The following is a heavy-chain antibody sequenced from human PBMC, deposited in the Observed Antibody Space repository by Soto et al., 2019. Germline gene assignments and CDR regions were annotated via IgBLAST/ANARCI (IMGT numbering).Heavy chain of an antibody. CDR1: GFTFSSYA. Sequence: GGSLRLSCAASGFTFSSYAMSWVRQAPGKGLEWVSAISGSGGSTYYADSVRGRFTISRDNSKNTLYLQMNSLRAEDTAVYYCAKVYCRGGSCYDRFSSDYWGQGPLVTVSS. CDR3: AKVYCRGGSCYDRFSSDY. V-gene: IGHV3-23*01. J-gene: IGHJ4*02. CDR2: ISGSGGST. D-gene: IGHD2-15*01.